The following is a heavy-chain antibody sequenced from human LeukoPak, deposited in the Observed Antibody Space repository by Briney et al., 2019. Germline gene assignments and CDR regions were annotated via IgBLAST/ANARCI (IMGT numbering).Heavy chain of an antibody. V-gene: IGHV3-21*01. J-gene: IGHJ6*03. CDR2: ISSSSRYI. Sequence: GGSLRLSCTASGFTFSSYSMNWVRQAPGKGLEWVSSISSSSRYIYYADSVKGRFTISRDNAKNSLYLQMNSLRAEDTAVYYCARTYREDYDFWSGLPRNYYYYMDVWGKGTTVTVSS. D-gene: IGHD3-3*01. CDR1: GFTFSSYS. CDR3: ARTYREDYDFWSGLPRNYYYYMDV.